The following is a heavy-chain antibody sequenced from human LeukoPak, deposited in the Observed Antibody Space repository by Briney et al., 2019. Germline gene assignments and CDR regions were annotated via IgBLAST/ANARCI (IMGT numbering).Heavy chain of an antibody. CDR3: ARDLTRVAADAVDI. CDR1: GFTFSSCS. D-gene: IGHD6-19*01. Sequence: GGSLRLSCAASGFTFSSCSMNWVRQAPGKGLEWVSSISSSSSYIYYADSVKGRFTISRDNAKNSLYLQMNSLRAEDTAVYYCARDLTRVAADAVDIWGQGTLATVSS. J-gene: IGHJ3*02. CDR2: ISSSSSYI. V-gene: IGHV3-21*01.